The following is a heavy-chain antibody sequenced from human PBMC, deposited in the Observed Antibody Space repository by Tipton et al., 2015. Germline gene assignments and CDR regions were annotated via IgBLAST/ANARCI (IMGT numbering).Heavy chain of an antibody. CDR1: GGSVSSYY. J-gene: IGHJ4*02. CDR2: IYSSWST. V-gene: IGHV4-4*07. Sequence: TLSLTCTVSGGSVSSYYWSWIRQPAGKGLEWIGHIYSSWSTYYNPSLKSRVTISVDTSKNQFSLKLSSVTAADTAVYYCARGYGRMVRGVHFDYWGQGTLVTVSS. CDR3: ARGYGRMVRGVHFDY. D-gene: IGHD3-10*01.